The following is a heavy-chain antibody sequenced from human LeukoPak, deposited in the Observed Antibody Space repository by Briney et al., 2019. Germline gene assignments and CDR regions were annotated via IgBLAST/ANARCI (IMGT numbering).Heavy chain of an antibody. D-gene: IGHD3-10*01. Sequence: GASVKVSCKASGYTFTSYGISWVRQAPGQGLEWMGWISAYNGNTNYAQKPQGRVTMTTDTSTSTAYMELRSLRSDDTAVYYCARRLLWFGELSLFDYWGQGTLVTVSS. J-gene: IGHJ4*02. CDR2: ISAYNGNT. CDR1: GYTFTSYG. CDR3: ARRLLWFGELSLFDY. V-gene: IGHV1-18*04.